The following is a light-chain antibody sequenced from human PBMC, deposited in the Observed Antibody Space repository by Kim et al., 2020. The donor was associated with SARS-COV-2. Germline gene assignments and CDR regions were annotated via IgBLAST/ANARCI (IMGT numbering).Light chain of an antibody. J-gene: IGKJ1*01. Sequence: DIQMTQSPSSLSASVGDRVTITCRASQSISSYLNWYQQKPGKAPKLLIYAASSLQSGVPSRFSGSGSGTEFTLTISSLQPEDFATYYCQQSDSIPRTFGQGTKVDIK. CDR2: AAS. CDR3: QQSDSIPRT. CDR1: QSISSY. V-gene: IGKV1-39*01.